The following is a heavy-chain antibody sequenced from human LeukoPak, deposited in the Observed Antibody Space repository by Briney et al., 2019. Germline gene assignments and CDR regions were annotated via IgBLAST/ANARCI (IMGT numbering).Heavy chain of an antibody. CDR2: IYSGGST. J-gene: IGHJ6*02. CDR1: GFTVSSDY. D-gene: IGHD3-22*01. V-gene: IGHV3-53*01. Sequence: PGGSLRLSCAASGFTVSSDYMSWVRQAPGKGLEWVSVIYSGGSTYYADSVKGRFTISRDNSKNTLYLQMNSLRAEDTAVYYCARDSPSSGYGMDVWGQGTTVTVSS. CDR3: ARDSPSSGYGMDV.